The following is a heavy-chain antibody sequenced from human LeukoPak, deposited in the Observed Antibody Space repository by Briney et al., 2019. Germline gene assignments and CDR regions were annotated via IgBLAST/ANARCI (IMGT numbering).Heavy chain of an antibody. CDR2: ISAYNGNT. CDR3: ARDFGCSGGSCYSGLIWFDP. Sequence: ASVKVSCKASGYTFTSYGISWVRQAPGQGLEWMGWISAYNGNTNYAQKLQGRVTMTTDTSTSTAYMELRSLRSDDTAVYYCARDFGCSGGSCYSGLIWFDPWGQGSLVTVSS. J-gene: IGHJ5*02. V-gene: IGHV1-18*01. D-gene: IGHD2-15*01. CDR1: GYTFTSYG.